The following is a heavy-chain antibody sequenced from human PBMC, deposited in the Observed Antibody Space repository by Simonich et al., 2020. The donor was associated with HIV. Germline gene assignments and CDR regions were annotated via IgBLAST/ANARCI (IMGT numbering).Heavy chain of an antibody. CDR2: ISGSGDST. V-gene: IGHV3-23*01. D-gene: IGHD3-3*01. Sequence: EVQLLESGGGLVQPGGSLRLSCAASGFTFSSYAMRWVRQAPGKELEWVSAISGSGDSTYYADSVKGRFTISRDNSKNTLYLQMNSLRAEDTAVYYCAKDRYYNFWSGYYDYWGQGTLVTVSS. CDR1: GFTFSSYA. J-gene: IGHJ4*02. CDR3: AKDRYYNFWSGYYDY.